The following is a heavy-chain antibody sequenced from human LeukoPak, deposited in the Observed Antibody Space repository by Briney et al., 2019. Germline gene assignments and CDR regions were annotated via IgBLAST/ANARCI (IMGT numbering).Heavy chain of an antibody. V-gene: IGHV4-39*07. CDR3: ARGLGTVTFFDY. CDR2: IYYSGNT. D-gene: IGHD4-17*01. Sequence: SETLSLTCTVSGGSLSSSSHYWAWIRQPPGKGLEWIANIYYSGNTYYNPSLKSRVTISLDTSKNQFSLKLSSVTAADTAVYYCARGLGTVTFFDYWGQGTLVTVSS. CDR1: GGSLSSSSHY. J-gene: IGHJ4*02.